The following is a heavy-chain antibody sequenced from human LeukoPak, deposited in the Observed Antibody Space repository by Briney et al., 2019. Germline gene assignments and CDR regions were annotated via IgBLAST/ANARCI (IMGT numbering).Heavy chain of an antibody. V-gene: IGHV1-2*06. CDR3: ARVGSRSPRSLKWPYYYYYMDV. CDR2: INPNSGGT. D-gene: IGHD2-15*01. CDR1: GYTFTGYY. J-gene: IGHJ6*03. Sequence: GASVKVSCKASGYTFTGYYMHWVRQAPGQGLEWMGRINPNSGGTNYAQKFQGRVTMTRDTSISTAYMELSRLRSDDTAVYYCARVGSRSPRSLKWPYYYYYMDVWGKGTTVTVSS.